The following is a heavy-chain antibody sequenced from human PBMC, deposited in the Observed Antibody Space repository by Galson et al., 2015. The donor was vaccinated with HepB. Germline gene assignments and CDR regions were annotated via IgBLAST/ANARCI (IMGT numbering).Heavy chain of an antibody. V-gene: IGHV3-21*01. CDR3: ARVFQLGNDYGDKQGLEIFDL. D-gene: IGHD4-17*01. CDR2: ISSSSSYI. CDR1: GFTFSSYS. Sequence: SLRLSCAASGFTFSSYSMNWVRQAPGKGLEWVSSISSSSSYIYYADSVKGRFTISRDNAKNSLYLQMNSLRAEDTAVYYCARVFQLGNDYGDKQGLEIFDLWGRGTLVTVSS. J-gene: IGHJ2*01.